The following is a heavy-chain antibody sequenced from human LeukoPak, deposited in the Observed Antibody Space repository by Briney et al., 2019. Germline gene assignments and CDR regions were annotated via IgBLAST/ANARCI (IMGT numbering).Heavy chain of an antibody. D-gene: IGHD2-8*01. CDR1: GGSISSSSYY. CDR2: IYYSGST. J-gene: IGHJ4*02. V-gene: IGHV4-39*01. Sequence: SETLSLTCTVSGGSISSSSYYWGWIRQPPGKGLEWIGSIYYSGSTYYNPSLKSRVTISVDTSKNQFSLKLSSVTAADTAVYYCGGAYCTNGVCYNGIDYWGQGTLVTVSS. CDR3: GGAYCTNGVCYNGIDY.